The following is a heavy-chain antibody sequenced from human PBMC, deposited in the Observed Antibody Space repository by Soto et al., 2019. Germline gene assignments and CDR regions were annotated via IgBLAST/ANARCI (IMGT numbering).Heavy chain of an antibody. V-gene: IGHV4-4*07. CDR2: IFASGSS. CDR3: ATDGGRMMIKSMDV. CDR1: GGSISDYY. D-gene: IGHD3-16*01. Sequence: PSETLSLTCTVSGGSISDYYWSWIRQPAGKGLEWIGRIFASGSSNYNPSLKSRVTMSLDTSKNQFSLKLSSVTAADTAVYYCATDGGRMMIKSMDVWGQGTTVTVSS. J-gene: IGHJ6*02.